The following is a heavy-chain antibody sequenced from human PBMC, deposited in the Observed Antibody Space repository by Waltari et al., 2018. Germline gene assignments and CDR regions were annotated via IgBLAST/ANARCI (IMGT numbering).Heavy chain of an antibody. CDR1: GFPFSSYS. D-gene: IGHD6-19*01. CDR2: ISSSSSYI. J-gene: IGHJ3*02. CDR3: ARERSSGWLNDAFDI. Sequence: EVQLVESGGGLVKHGGSLRLSCPASGFPFSSYSLNWVRQAPGKGLEWVSSISSSSSYIDYADSVKDRITISRDNAKNSLYLQMNSLRAEDTAVYYCARERSSGWLNDAFDIWGQGTMVTVSS. V-gene: IGHV3-21*01.